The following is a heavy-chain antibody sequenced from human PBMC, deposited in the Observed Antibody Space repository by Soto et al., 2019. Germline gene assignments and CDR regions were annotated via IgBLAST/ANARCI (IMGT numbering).Heavy chain of an antibody. CDR3: ARDQELYYDFWSGRSKRYYFDY. CDR2: IIPIFGTA. J-gene: IGHJ4*02. D-gene: IGHD3-3*01. Sequence: SVKVSCKASGGTFSSYAISWVRQAPGQGLEWMGGIIPIFGTANYAQKFQGRVTITADESTSTAYMELSSLRSEDTAVYYCARDQELYYDFWSGRSKRYYFDYWGQGTLVTVSS. V-gene: IGHV1-69*13. CDR1: GGTFSSYA.